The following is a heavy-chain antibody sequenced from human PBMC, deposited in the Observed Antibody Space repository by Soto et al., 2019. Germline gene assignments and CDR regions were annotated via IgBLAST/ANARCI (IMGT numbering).Heavy chain of an antibody. J-gene: IGHJ4*02. D-gene: IGHD2-15*01. CDR2: IIPILGIA. CDR1: GVTFSSYT. Sequence: QVQLVQPGAEVKKPGSSVKVSCKASGVTFSSYTISCVRQAPGQGLEWMGRIIPILGIANDAQKFQVRVTITADTSTSTAYMEVSSLISEHTAVYYCAGASYCSGGSCYSSPLRYWGQGTLVTVSS. CDR3: AGASYCSGGSCYSSPLRY. V-gene: IGHV1-69*02.